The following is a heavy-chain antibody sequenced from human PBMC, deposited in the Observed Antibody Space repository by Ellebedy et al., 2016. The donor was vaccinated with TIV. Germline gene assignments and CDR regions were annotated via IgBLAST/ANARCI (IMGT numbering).Heavy chain of an antibody. V-gene: IGHV4-34*01. D-gene: IGHD5-24*01. CDR1: GGSLSGYS. CDR3: ARTIGYNRFHY. Sequence: SETLSLXXAVSGGSLSGYSWNWIRQLPGKGLEWLGEVNYSGGTNYNPSLNSRVTISIDTSKSQFFLELTSVTAADTAVYYCARTIGYNRFHYWGQGVLVIVSS. CDR2: VNYSGGT. J-gene: IGHJ4*02.